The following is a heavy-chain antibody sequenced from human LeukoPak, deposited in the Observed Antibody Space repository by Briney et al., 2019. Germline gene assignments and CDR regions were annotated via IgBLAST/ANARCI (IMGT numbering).Heavy chain of an antibody. D-gene: IGHD3-22*01. J-gene: IGHJ6*02. Sequence: GGSLRLSRAASGFSFGRYEMNWVRQAPGKGLEWVSYISTTGSTVYYADSVEGRSTMSRDNAKNLLYLQMNSLRAEDAAVYYCAKDFPHYYESSHGMDAWGQGTTVTVSS. CDR3: AKDFPHYYESSHGMDA. CDR1: GFSFGRYE. V-gene: IGHV3-48*03. CDR2: ISTTGSTV.